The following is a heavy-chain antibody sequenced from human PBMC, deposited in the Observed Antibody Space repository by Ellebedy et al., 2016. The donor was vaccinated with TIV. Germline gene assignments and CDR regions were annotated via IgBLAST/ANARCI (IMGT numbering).Heavy chain of an antibody. V-gene: IGHV5-10-1*01. CDR1: GYSFTSYW. CDR2: IDPSDSYT. J-gene: IGHJ4*02. CDR3: ARHDTAMAYFDY. D-gene: IGHD5-18*01. Sequence: GESLKISXKGSGYSFTSYWISWVRQMPGKGLEWMGRIDPSDSYTNYSPSFQGHVTISADKSISTAYLQWSSLKASDTAMYYCARHDTAMAYFDYWGQGTLVTVSS.